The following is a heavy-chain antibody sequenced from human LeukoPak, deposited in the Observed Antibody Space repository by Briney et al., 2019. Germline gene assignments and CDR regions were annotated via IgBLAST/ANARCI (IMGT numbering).Heavy chain of an antibody. CDR3: ARGRSGYDSGWFDP. J-gene: IGHJ5*02. D-gene: IGHD5-12*01. V-gene: IGHV4-59*01. CDR2: IYYSGST. Sequence: PSETLSLTCTVSGGPISSYYWSWIRQPPGKGLEWIGYIYYSGSTNYNPSLKSRVTISVDTSKNQFSLKLSSVTAADTAVYYCARGRSGYDSGWFDPWGQGTLVTVSS. CDR1: GGPISSYY.